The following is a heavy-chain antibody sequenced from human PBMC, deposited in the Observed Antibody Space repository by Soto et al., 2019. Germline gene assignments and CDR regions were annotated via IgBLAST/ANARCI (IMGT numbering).Heavy chain of an antibody. V-gene: IGHV1-46*02. D-gene: IGHD6-6*01. CDR3: AREEAVFEYSSSSRRNYYYGMDV. Sequence: ASVTVSCKASVYTFNGYYMHWVRPAPGQGLEWMGWINPSGGSTSYAQKFQGRATMTRDTSTSTVYMELSSLRSEDTAVYYCAREEAVFEYSSSSRRNYYYGMDVWGQGTTVTVSS. CDR1: VYTFNGYY. J-gene: IGHJ6*02. CDR2: INPSGGST.